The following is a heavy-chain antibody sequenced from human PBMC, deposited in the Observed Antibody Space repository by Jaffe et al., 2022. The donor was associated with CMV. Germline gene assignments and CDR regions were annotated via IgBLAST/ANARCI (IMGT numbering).Heavy chain of an antibody. D-gene: IGHD3-3*01. J-gene: IGHJ5*02. CDR2: ISSDGTKT. V-gene: IGHV3-74*01. Sequence: EVQLVESGGDLVQPGGSLRLACIASGFTFSTYWMHWVRQAPGKGLVWVSSISSDGTKTNYADSVKGRFTVSRDNARNTLYLQLNSLRGEDTAVYYCARDRFFGVVFPRNWFDPWGQGTLVTVSS. CDR3: ARDRFFGVVFPRNWFDP. CDR1: GFTFSTYW.